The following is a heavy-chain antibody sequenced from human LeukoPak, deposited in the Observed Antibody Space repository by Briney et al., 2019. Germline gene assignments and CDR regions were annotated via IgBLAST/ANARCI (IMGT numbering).Heavy chain of an antibody. D-gene: IGHD1-1*01. V-gene: IGHV3-48*04. CDR1: GFTFSSYS. Sequence: GGSLRLSCAASGFTFSSYSMNWVRQAPGKGLEWVSYISSSSSTIYYADSMKGRFTISRDNAKNSLYLQMNSLRAEDTAVYYCAAENVDAFDIWGQGTMVTVSS. CDR2: ISSSSSTI. J-gene: IGHJ3*02. CDR3: AAENVDAFDI.